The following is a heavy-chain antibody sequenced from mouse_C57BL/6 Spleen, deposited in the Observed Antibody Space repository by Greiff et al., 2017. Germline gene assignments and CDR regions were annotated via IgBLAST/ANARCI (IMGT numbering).Heavy chain of an antibody. CDR3: ARGRDYDVVTFDY. J-gene: IGHJ2*01. D-gene: IGHD2-4*01. CDR2: IDPSDSYT. V-gene: IGHV1-50*01. Sequence: HVQLQQPGAELVKPGASVKLSCKASGYTFTSYWMQWVKQRPGQGLEWIGEIDPSDSYTNYNQKFKGKATLTVDTSSSTAYMQLSSLTSEDSAVYYCARGRDYDVVTFDYWGQGITLTVSS. CDR1: GYTFTSYW.